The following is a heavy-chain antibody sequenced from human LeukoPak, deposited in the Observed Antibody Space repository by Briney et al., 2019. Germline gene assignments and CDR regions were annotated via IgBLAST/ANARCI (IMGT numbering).Heavy chain of an antibody. J-gene: IGHJ4*02. CDR1: GGTFSSYA. D-gene: IGHD3-22*01. V-gene: IGHV1-69*13. CDR3: AATYYYDSSGPKILDY. CDR2: IIPIFGTA. Sequence: SVKVSCKASGGTFSSYAISWVRQAPGQGLEWMGGIIPIFGTANYAQKFQGRVTITADESTSTAYMELSSLRSEDTAVYYCAATYYYDSSGPKILDYWGQGTLVTVSS.